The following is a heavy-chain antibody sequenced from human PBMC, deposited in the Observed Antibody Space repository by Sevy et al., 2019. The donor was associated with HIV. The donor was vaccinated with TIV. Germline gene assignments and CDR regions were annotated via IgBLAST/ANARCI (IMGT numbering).Heavy chain of an antibody. CDR1: GFPFNDLA. Sequence: GGSLRLSCAASGFPFNDLAMHWVRQVPGKGLEWVSGVSWNSRNIGYADSVKGRFTISRDNANHFLYLEMNSLRPEDTAFYYCAKDINRGCDGINCYPYYYYFYGLDVWGQGTTVTVSS. CDR2: VSWNSRNI. J-gene: IGHJ6*02. V-gene: IGHV3-9*01. D-gene: IGHD2-21*01. CDR3: AKDINRGCDGINCYPYYYYFYGLDV.